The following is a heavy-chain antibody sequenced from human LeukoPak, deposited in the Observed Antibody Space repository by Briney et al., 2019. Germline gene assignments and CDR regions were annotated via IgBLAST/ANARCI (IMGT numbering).Heavy chain of an antibody. V-gene: IGHV3-30*03. CDR2: ISYDGSNK. Sequence: PGGSLRLSCAASGFTFSSYGMHWVRQAPGKGLEWVAVISYDGSNKYYVDSVKGRFTISRDNAKNSLYLQMNSLRAEDTAVYYCARDPGYSSGNFDYWGQGTLVTVSS. CDR3: ARDPGYSSGNFDY. D-gene: IGHD6-25*01. J-gene: IGHJ4*02. CDR1: GFTFSSYG.